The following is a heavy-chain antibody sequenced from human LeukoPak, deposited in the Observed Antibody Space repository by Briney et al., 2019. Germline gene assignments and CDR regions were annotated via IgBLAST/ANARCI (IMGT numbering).Heavy chain of an antibody. CDR2: ISSSSSYI. V-gene: IGHV3-21*01. CDR1: GFTFSSYS. J-gene: IGHJ4*02. D-gene: IGHD3-22*01. Sequence: GGSLRLSCAASGFTFSSYSMNWVRQAPGKGLEWVSSISSSSSYIYYADSVKGRFTISRDNAKNSLYLQMNSLRAEDTAVYYCASHDGYYYDSSGYYPPDYYFDYWGQGTLVTVSS. CDR3: ASHDGYYYDSSGYYPPDYYFDY.